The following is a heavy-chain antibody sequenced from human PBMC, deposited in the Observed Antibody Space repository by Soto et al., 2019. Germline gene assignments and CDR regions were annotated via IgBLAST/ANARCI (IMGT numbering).Heavy chain of an antibody. CDR2: INTEGLI. CDR3: ARDPGHSFGIDY. D-gene: IGHD3-3*01. J-gene: IGHJ4*02. Sequence: EVQLEESGGGVVQPGGPLRLSCATSGFSFIVHNMNWVRQVPGKGPEWIAYINTEGLIHYAESVKDRFTISRDTATNTLLLQAESLRDDDTAVYYCARDPGHSFGIDYWGQGTLVTVSS. V-gene: IGHV3-48*02. CDR1: GFSFIVHN.